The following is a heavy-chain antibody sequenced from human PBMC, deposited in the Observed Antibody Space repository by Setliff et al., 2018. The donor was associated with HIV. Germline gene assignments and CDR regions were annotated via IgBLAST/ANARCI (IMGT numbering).Heavy chain of an antibody. J-gene: IGHJ4*02. CDR2: ISGISDKI. CDR3: TRGSPTASGRLLVY. Sequence: GGSLRLSCAASGFTFRKYDMSWLRQAPGKGLEWVADISGISDKIKYVDSVKGRFTISRDNSKNTLYLQMNSLKTEDTAVYYCTRGSPTASGRLLVYWGQGTLVTVSS. V-gene: IGHV3-23*01. D-gene: IGHD3-3*01. CDR1: GFTFRKYD.